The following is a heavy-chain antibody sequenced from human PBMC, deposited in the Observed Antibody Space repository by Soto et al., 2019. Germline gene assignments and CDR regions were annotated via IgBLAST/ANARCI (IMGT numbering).Heavy chain of an antibody. D-gene: IGHD2-15*01. Sequence: QAQLVQSGAEVKKPGASVKVSCKASGYTFTSYGISWVRQAPGQGLEWMGWISAYNGNTNYAQKLQGRVTMTTDTSTSTAYMELRSLRSDDTAVYYCARGAIVVVVAATSWFDPWGQGTLVTVSS. CDR3: ARGAIVVVVAATSWFDP. V-gene: IGHV1-18*01. J-gene: IGHJ5*02. CDR2: ISAYNGNT. CDR1: GYTFTSYG.